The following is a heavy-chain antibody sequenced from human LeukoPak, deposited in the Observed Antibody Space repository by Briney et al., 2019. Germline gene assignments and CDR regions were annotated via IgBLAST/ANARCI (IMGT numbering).Heavy chain of an antibody. D-gene: IGHD6-19*01. CDR1: GFIFTSAW. Sequence: GGSLRLSCAPSGFIFTSAWLSWVRQAPGKGLEWVARIKDRAGGGTTDYAAPVKGRFIISRDDSENMSFLQMNSLQSADTAVYYCVLQHRGGWYGPFDDWGQGRLVTVSS. V-gene: IGHV3-15*01. CDR3: VLQHRGGWYGPFDD. J-gene: IGHJ4*02. CDR2: IKDRAGGGTT.